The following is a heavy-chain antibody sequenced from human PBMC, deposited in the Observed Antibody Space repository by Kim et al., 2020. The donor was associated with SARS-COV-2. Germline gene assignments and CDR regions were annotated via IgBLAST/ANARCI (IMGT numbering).Heavy chain of an antibody. CDR1: GYSFTSYW. D-gene: IGHD6-19*01. CDR3: ATQTNQWLAFDY. J-gene: IGHJ4*02. CDR2: IDPSDSYT. Sequence: GESLKISCKGSGYSFTSYWISWVRQMPGKGLEWMGRIDPSDSYTNYSPSFQGHVTPPPHKSISTAYLQWSSLKASDTALYYCATQTNQWLAFDYCGQGTL. V-gene: IGHV5-10-1*01.